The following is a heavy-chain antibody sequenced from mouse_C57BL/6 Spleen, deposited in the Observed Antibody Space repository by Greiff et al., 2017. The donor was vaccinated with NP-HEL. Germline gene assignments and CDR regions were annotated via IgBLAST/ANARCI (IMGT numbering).Heavy chain of an antibody. CDR2: ISSGGDYI. V-gene: IGHV5-9-1*02. Sequence: EVQRVESGEGLVKPGGSLKLSCAASGFTFSSYAMSWVRQTPEKRLEWVAYISSGGDYIYYADTVKGRFTISRDNARNTLYLQMSSLKSEDTAMYYCTRVGDRGYYYAMDYWGQGTSVTVSS. CDR3: TRVGDRGYYYAMDY. D-gene: IGHD2-13*01. J-gene: IGHJ4*01. CDR1: GFTFSSYA.